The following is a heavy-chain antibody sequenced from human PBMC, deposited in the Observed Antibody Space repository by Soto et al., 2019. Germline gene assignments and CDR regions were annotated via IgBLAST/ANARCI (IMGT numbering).Heavy chain of an antibody. Sequence: EVQLVESGGGLVQPGGSLRLSCAASGFTFSSYWMSWVRQAPGKGLEWVANIKQDGSEKYYVDSVKGRFTISRDNAKYSLYLQMNSLRAEDTAVYYCARDPNIVATMGSIYYYYGMDVWGQGTTVTVSS. CDR3: ARDPNIVATMGSIYYYYGMDV. CDR1: GFTFSSYW. CDR2: IKQDGSEK. V-gene: IGHV3-7*01. D-gene: IGHD5-12*01. J-gene: IGHJ6*02.